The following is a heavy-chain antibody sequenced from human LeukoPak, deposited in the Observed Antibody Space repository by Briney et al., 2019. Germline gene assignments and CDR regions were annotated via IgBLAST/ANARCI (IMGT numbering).Heavy chain of an antibody. CDR1: GGSISSYY. CDR3: ARDRRESSKPNDAFDI. V-gene: IGHV4-59*01. Sequence: SETLSLTCSVSGGSISSYYWSWIRQPPGKGLEWLGYIYYTGATYYNPSLESRVTISIDTSKRQLPLELRSVTATDTAVYFCARDRRESSKPNDAFDIWGQGTMVTVSS. J-gene: IGHJ3*02. D-gene: IGHD4-11*01. CDR2: IYYTGAT.